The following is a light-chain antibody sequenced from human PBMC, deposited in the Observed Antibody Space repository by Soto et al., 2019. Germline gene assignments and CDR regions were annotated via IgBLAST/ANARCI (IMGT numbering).Light chain of an antibody. CDR3: QAWDSSSGPSVV. CDR1: TLGDKY. Sequence: SYELTQPPSVSVSPGQTASITCSGDTLGDKYTCWYQQKPGQSPILVIYQDIKRPSGIPERFSGSKSGNTATLTISGTQAMDEADYYCQAWDSSSGPSVVFGGGTKLTVL. CDR2: QDI. V-gene: IGLV3-1*01. J-gene: IGLJ2*01.